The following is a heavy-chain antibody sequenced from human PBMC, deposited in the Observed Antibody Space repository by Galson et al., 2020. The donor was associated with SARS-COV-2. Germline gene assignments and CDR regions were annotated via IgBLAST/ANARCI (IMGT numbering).Heavy chain of an antibody. D-gene: IGHD3-10*02. CDR2: IYYSGST. CDR1: GGSISSYY. J-gene: IGHJ4*02. V-gene: IGHV4-59*12. CDR3: ARDYVAGAGAFDY. Sequence: ASETLSLTCTVSGGSISSYYWSCIRQPPGKGLEWIGYIYYSGSTNYNPSLKSRVTISVDTSKNQFSLKLSSVTAADTAVYYCARDYVAGAGAFDYWGQGTLVTVSS.